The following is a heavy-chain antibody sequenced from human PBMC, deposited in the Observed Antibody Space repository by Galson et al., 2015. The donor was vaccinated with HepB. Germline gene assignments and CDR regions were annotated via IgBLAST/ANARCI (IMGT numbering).Heavy chain of an antibody. CDR2: ISSSSSYR. V-gene: IGHV3-21*01. CDR1: GFTFSSYS. J-gene: IGHJ4*02. CDR3: ARDLAAAGGY. D-gene: IGHD6-13*01. Sequence: SLRLSCAASGFTFSSYSMNWVRQAPGKGLEWVSSISSSSSYRYYADSVKGRFTISRDNAKNSLYLQMNSLRAEDTAVYYCARDLAAAGGYWGQGTLVTVSS.